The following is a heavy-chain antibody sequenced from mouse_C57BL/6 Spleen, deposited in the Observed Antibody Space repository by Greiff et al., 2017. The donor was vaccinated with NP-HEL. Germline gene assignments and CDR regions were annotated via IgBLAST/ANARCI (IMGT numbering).Heavy chain of an antibody. J-gene: IGHJ4*01. CDR3: ARDSVVATRAMDY. Sequence: EVKLQESGPGLVKPSQSLSLTCSVTGYSITSGYYWNWIRQFPGNKLEWMGYISYDGSNNYNPSLKNRISITRDTSKNQFFLKLNSVTTEDTATYYCARDSVVATRAMDYWGQGTSVTVSS. V-gene: IGHV3-6*01. D-gene: IGHD1-1*01. CDR1: GYSITSGYY. CDR2: ISYDGSN.